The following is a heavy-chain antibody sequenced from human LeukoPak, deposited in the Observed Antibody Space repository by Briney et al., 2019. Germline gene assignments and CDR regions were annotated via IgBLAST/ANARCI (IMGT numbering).Heavy chain of an antibody. CDR1: GFTFSSYA. J-gene: IGHJ4*02. D-gene: IGHD1-14*01. V-gene: IGHV3-30-3*01. CDR3: ARDLSPKSPLNLFDY. Sequence: QPGGSLRLSCAASGFTFSSYAMHWVRQAPGKGLEWVAAISSDGYNKYNADSVKGRFTISRDNSKNTLYLQMNSLRPEDTAVYFCARDLSPKSPLNLFDYWGQGTLVTASS. CDR2: ISSDGYNK.